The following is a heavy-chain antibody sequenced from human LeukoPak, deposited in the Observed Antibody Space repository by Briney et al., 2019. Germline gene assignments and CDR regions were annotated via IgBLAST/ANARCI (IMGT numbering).Heavy chain of an antibody. CDR2: ISASGGST. J-gene: IGHJ6*02. CDR1: GFTFSRCA. CDR3: AKVMEQRLYFYYYDMDV. V-gene: IGHV3-23*01. Sequence: GGSLRLSCAASGFTFSRCAMTWVRQAPGKGLEWVSAISASGGSTDYADSGKGRFTISRDNSKNTLDLQMNSLRAEDTGVYYCAKVMEQRLYFYYYDMDVWGQGTMVIVSS. D-gene: IGHD1-26*01.